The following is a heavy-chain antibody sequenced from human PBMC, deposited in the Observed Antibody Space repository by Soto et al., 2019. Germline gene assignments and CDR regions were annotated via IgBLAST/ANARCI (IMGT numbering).Heavy chain of an antibody. V-gene: IGHV1-18*01. Sequence: QVQLVQSGAEVKKPGASVKVSCKASGYTFTSYGISWVRQAPGQGLEWMGWISAYNGNTNYAQKLQGRVTMTTDTSTITDYMELRSLRSDDTAVYYCARDGPPGEQWLVREGWFDPWGQGTLVTVSS. D-gene: IGHD6-19*01. CDR1: GYTFTSYG. CDR3: ARDGPPGEQWLVREGWFDP. CDR2: ISAYNGNT. J-gene: IGHJ5*02.